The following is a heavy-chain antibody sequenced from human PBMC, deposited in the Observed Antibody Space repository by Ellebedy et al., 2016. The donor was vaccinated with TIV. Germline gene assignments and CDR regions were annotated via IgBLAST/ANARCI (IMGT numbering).Heavy chain of an antibody. CDR3: ARDLDYYYGMDV. J-gene: IGHJ6*02. CDR1: GFTFSSYS. CDR2: SSSSSSYI. V-gene: IGHV3-21*01. Sequence: PGGSLRLSCAASGFTFSSYSMNWVRQAPGKGLEWVSSSSSSSSYIYYADSVKGRFTFSRDNAKNSLYLQMNSLRAEDTAVYYCARDLDYYYGMDVWGQGTTVTVSS.